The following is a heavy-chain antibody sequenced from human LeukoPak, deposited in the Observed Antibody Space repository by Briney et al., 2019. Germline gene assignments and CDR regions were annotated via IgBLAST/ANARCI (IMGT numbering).Heavy chain of an antibody. Sequence: GGPLRLSCAASGFTFSSYAMSWVRQAPGKGLEWVSAISGSGDSTYYGDSVKGRFTISRDNSKNTLYLQMNSLRAEDTAVYYCAKTRPLDSSSWSHGDYWGQGTLVTVSS. D-gene: IGHD6-13*01. CDR1: GFTFSSYA. CDR3: AKTRPLDSSSWSHGDY. J-gene: IGHJ4*02. CDR2: ISGSGDST. V-gene: IGHV3-23*01.